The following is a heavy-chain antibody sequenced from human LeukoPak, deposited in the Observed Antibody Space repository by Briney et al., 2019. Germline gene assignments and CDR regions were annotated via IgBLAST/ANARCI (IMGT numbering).Heavy chain of an antibody. J-gene: IGHJ3*02. CDR1: GGSISSYY. Sequence: SETLSLTCTVSGGSISSYYWSWIRQPAGKGLEWIGRIYTSGSTNYNPSLKSRVTMSVDKSKNQFSLKLSSVTAADTAVYYCARDMGYDSSGYYSYDAFDIWGQGTMVTVSS. V-gene: IGHV4-4*07. CDR3: ARDMGYDSSGYYSYDAFDI. CDR2: IYTSGST. D-gene: IGHD3-22*01.